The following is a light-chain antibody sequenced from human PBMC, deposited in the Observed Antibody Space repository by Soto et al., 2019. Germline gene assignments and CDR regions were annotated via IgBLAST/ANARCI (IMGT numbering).Light chain of an antibody. V-gene: IGLV2-11*01. Sequence: QSVLAQPRSISGSPGQSVTISCTGTDSNIGFYNFVSWYQQHPDKAPHLVIYDVNKRPSGVPARFSGSKSGNTASLTISGLQADDEADYYCCSYAGSYTYVFGIGTKVTAL. CDR1: DSNIGFYNF. CDR2: DVN. J-gene: IGLJ1*01. CDR3: CSYAGSYTYV.